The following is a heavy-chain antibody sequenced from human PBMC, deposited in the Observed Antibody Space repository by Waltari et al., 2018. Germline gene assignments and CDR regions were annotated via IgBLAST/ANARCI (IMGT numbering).Heavy chain of an antibody. CDR2: INQGGSAI. CDR3: ARVAYDSWNFDF. CDR1: GFTFKNYC. V-gene: IGHV3-7*01. J-gene: IGHJ3*01. Sequence: EVRLVESGGGLVQPGGSLRLSCASSGFTFKNYCMTWVRQAPGKGLEWVANINQGGSAIFYVDSVKGRFTISRDDAKNSLYLQMNSLRAEDMAVYYCARVAYDSWNFDFWGQGTMVTVSS. D-gene: IGHD3-22*01.